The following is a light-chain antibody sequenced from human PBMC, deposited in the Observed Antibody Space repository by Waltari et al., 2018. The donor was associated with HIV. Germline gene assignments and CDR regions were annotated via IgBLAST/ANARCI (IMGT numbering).Light chain of an antibody. V-gene: IGLV2-8*01. J-gene: IGLJ2*01. Sequence: QSALTQPPSASGSPGQSVTIPCTGTGNDVGGFNSVSWYQLHPGKAPKLLIYDVTKRPSGVPDRFSGSKSGNTASLTVSGLQCDDEADYYCSSYAGSAVVFGGGTKLTVL. CDR3: SSYAGSAVV. CDR1: GNDVGGFNS. CDR2: DVT.